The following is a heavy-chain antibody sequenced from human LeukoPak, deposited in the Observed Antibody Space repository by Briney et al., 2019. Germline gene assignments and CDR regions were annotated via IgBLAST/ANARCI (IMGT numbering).Heavy chain of an antibody. V-gene: IGHV4-59*08. J-gene: IGHJ3*02. CDR3: ARRIEWLHLAFDI. CDR1: GGSISSYY. Sequence: SETLSLTCTVSGGSISSYYWSWIRQPPGKGLEWIGYIYYSGSTNYNPSLKSRVTISVDTSKNQFSLKLSSVTAADTAVYYCARRIEWLHLAFDIWGQGTMVTVSS. D-gene: IGHD6-19*01. CDR2: IYYSGST.